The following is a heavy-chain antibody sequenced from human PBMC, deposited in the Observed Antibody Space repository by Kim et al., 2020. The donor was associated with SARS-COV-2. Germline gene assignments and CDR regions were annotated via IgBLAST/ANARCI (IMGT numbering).Heavy chain of an antibody. Sequence: SETLSLTCTVSGGSISSGSYYWSWIRQPAGKGLEWIVRIYTSGSTNYNPSLKSRVTISVDTSKNQFSLKLSSVTAAETAVYYCAREGGNSGYFARFIDFWGQGILVTVSS. CDR1: GGSISSGSYY. V-gene: IGHV4-61*02. CDR2: IYTSGST. D-gene: IGHD5-12*01. J-gene: IGHJ4*02. CDR3: AREGGNSGYFARFIDF.